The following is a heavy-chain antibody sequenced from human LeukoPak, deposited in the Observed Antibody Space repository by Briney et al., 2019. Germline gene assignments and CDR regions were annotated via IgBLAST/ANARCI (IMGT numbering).Heavy chain of an antibody. CDR3: ARGRRDDVLRGPFDP. Sequence: PSEGLSLTCAVYGGSFSGYYWSWIRQPPGKGLEWIGEINHSGSTNYNPSLKSRVTISADTSKKQLSLKLSSVTAADTAVYHCARGRRDDVLRGPFDPWGQGTLVTVSS. CDR2: INHSGST. J-gene: IGHJ5*02. V-gene: IGHV4-34*01. CDR1: GGSFSGYY. D-gene: IGHD3-3*01.